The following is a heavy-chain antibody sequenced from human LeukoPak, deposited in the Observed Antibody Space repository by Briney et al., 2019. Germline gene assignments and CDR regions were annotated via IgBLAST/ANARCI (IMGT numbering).Heavy chain of an antibody. D-gene: IGHD2-2*01. J-gene: IGHJ5*02. CDR1: GFTFSNAW. CDR2: IGGSSDTT. Sequence: GGSLRLSCAASGFTFSNAWMNWVRQSPGKGLEWVSVIGGSSDTTYYATSVKGRFTISRDNSKNTVYLQMNSLRADDTAVYYCAKLFGGGIVPAAVHAWGQGSLVTVSS. V-gene: IGHV3-23*01. CDR3: AKLFGGGIVPAAVHA.